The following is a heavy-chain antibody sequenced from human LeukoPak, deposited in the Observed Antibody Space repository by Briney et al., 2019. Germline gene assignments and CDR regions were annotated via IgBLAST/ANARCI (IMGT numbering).Heavy chain of an antibody. J-gene: IGHJ4*02. CDR2: IYYSGST. V-gene: IGHV4-39*01. CDR1: GGSIGSSSYY. D-gene: IGHD3-3*01. Sequence: SETLSLTCTVSGGSIGSSSYYWGWIRQPPGKGLEWIGSIYYSGSTYYNPSLKSRVTISVDTSKNQFSLKLSSVTAADTAVYYCARQIDFWSGYYTVLLSDYWGQGTLVTVSS. CDR3: ARQIDFWSGYYTVLLSDY.